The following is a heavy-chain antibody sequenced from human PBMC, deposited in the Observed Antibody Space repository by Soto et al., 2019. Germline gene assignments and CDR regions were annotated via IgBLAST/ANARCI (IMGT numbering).Heavy chain of an antibody. Sequence: EVQLVESGGGLVQPGGSLRLSCAASGFTFSSYWMTWVRQAPGKGLEWVANIKQDESTRYYVDSVEGRFTISRDNAKISLFLQMNSLRAEDTAVYYCARDSSPSYSSRWYDAFDIWGQGTMVTVSS. CDR3: ARDSSPSYSSRWYDAFDI. CDR1: GFTFSSYW. D-gene: IGHD6-13*01. V-gene: IGHV3-7*05. CDR2: IKQDESTR. J-gene: IGHJ3*02.